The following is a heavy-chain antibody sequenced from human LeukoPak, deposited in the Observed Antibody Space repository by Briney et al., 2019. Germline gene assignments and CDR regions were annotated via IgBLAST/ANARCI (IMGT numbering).Heavy chain of an antibody. CDR1: RFTFSSYA. V-gene: IGHV3-23*01. CDR2: ISGRGDSA. D-gene: IGHD6-13*01. Sequence: GGSLRLSCAASRFTFSSYAMSWVRQAPGKGLEWVSTISGRGDSAYYADSVKGRFTISRDNSKNTLYLQMNTLRAEDTAVYYCAKAIAAPVWYFDLWGRGTLVTVSS. J-gene: IGHJ2*01. CDR3: AKAIAAPVWYFDL.